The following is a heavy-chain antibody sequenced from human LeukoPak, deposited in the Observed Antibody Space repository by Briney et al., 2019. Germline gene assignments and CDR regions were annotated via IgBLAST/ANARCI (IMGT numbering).Heavy chain of an antibody. Sequence: GESLKISCKGSGYNFTHYWIAWVRQMRGKGLEWMGIIYPNDSDTRYRPSFQGQVSISADKSINTAYLQWSSLKASDTAMYFCARPNITYYYDSSGYDGFDVWGQGTMVTVSS. D-gene: IGHD3-22*01. J-gene: IGHJ3*01. V-gene: IGHV5-51*01. CDR3: ARPNITYYYDSSGYDGFDV. CDR1: GYNFTHYW. CDR2: IYPNDSDT.